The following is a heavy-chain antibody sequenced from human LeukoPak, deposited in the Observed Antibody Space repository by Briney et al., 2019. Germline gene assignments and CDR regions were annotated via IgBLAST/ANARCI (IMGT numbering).Heavy chain of an antibody. V-gene: IGHV3-30*02. CDR2: IRYDGSDK. CDR1: GFTFRTYG. D-gene: IGHD3-16*01. CDR3: AKRADYYDSSRALYDAFDL. J-gene: IGHJ3*01. Sequence: GGSLRLSCAASGFTFRTYGMHWVRQAPGKGLEWVTFIRYDGSDKYYADSVKGRFTISRDNSKNTLFLQMNSLRVADTAVYYCAKRADYYDSSRALYDAFDLWGQGTMVTVSS.